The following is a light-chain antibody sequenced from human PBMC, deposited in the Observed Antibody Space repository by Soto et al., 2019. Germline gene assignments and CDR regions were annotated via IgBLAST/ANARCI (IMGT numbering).Light chain of an antibody. Sequence: QSVLTQPASVSGSPGQSITISCTGTSSDVGGYNYVSWYQQHPGKAPKLMIYEVSNRPSGVPNRFSGSKSGNTASLTISGLQAEDEADYYCSSYTSSSTPLVFGTGTKVTVL. CDR2: EVS. CDR3: SSYTSSSTPLV. J-gene: IGLJ1*01. V-gene: IGLV2-14*01. CDR1: SSDVGGYNY.